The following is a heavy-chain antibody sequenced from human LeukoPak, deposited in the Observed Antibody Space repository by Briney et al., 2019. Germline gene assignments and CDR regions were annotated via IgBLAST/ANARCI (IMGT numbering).Heavy chain of an antibody. CDR3: ARDGRGYSYGSHYYYYYMDV. V-gene: IGHV3-11*01. J-gene: IGHJ6*03. D-gene: IGHD5-18*01. CDR2: ISSSGSTI. Sequence: GGSLRLSRAAPGFTFSDYYMSWIRQAPGKGLEWVSYISSSGSTIYYADSVKGRFTISRDNAKNSLYLQMNSLRAEDTAVYYCARDGRGYSYGSHYYYYYMDVWGKGTTVTVSS. CDR1: GFTFSDYY.